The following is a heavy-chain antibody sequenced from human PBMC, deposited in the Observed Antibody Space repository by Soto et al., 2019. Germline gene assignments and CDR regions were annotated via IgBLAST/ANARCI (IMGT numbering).Heavy chain of an antibody. CDR3: ARGYCSSTSCQYYFDF. V-gene: IGHV1-3*01. Sequence: QVQLVQSGAEVKNPGASVKLSCMASGYTFTGYAIHWVRQAPGQRLEWMGWINGGNGDTKYSQKFQGRVTIGRDTSASTAYMELTSLGSEDTAVYHCARGYCSSTSCQYYFDFWGQGTLVTVSS. CDR1: GYTFTGYA. D-gene: IGHD2-2*01. J-gene: IGHJ4*02. CDR2: INGGNGDT.